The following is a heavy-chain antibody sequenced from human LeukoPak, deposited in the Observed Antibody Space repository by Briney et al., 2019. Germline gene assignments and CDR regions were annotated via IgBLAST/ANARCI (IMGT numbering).Heavy chain of an antibody. Sequence: GGSLRLSCAASGFTFSSYWMHWVRQAPGKGLVWVSVINNDGSGTNYADSVKGRSTISRDNAKNTLYLQMTSLGAEDTAVYYCLRGGFGHAMDVWGQGTTVTVSS. D-gene: IGHD3-10*01. CDR1: GFTFSSYW. J-gene: IGHJ6*02. V-gene: IGHV3-74*01. CDR3: LRGGFGHAMDV. CDR2: INNDGSGT.